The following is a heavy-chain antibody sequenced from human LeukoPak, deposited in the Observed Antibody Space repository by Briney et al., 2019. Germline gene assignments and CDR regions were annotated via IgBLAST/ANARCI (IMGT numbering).Heavy chain of an antibody. J-gene: IGHJ4*02. D-gene: IGHD3-22*01. CDR3: ARRYYDASGYYSLDY. CDR2: ISGSGVST. CDR1: GFTFSSYA. Sequence: GGSLRLSCAASGFTFSSYAMSWVRQAPGKGLECVSVISGSGVSTFYADSVRGRFTISRDNFKNTLYLQMSSLRAEDTALYYCARRYYDASGYYSLDYWGQGILVTVSS. V-gene: IGHV3-23*01.